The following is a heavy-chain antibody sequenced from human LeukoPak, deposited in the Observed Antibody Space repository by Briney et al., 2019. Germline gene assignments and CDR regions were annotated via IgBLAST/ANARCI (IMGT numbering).Heavy chain of an antibody. CDR3: AKATSTVTEFAS. CDR2: ISQSGSST. V-gene: IGHV3-23*01. CDR1: GFTFINYA. D-gene: IGHD4-17*01. Sequence: GGSLRLSCAASGFTFINYAVTWVRQAPGKGLEWLSGISQSGSSTYYADSVKGRFTISRDNSKNTLYLQMNSLRAEDTAVYYCAKATSTVTEFASWGQGTLVTVSS. J-gene: IGHJ4*02.